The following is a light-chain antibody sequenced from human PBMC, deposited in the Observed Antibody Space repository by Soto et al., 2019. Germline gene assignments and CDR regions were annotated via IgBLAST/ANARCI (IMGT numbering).Light chain of an antibody. J-gene: IGKJ1*01. CDR3: QQYNSYSPWT. Sequence: DIQMTQSPSTLSASVGDRVTITCRASQSISSWLAWYQQKPVKAPKLLIYDASSLDSGVPSRFSGSGSGTEFTLTIRSLQPDDFATYYCQQYNSYSPWTFGQGTKVEIK. CDR1: QSISSW. CDR2: DAS. V-gene: IGKV1-5*01.